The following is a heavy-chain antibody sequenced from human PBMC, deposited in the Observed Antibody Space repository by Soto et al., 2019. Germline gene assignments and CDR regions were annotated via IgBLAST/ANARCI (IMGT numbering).Heavy chain of an antibody. CDR3: ARVLSLGSTWYFDY. D-gene: IGHD6-13*01. V-gene: IGHV4-38-2*02. J-gene: IGHJ4*02. CDR2: SHHGGGT. Sequence: PSETRSLTCTVSASSITDASYWGWIRQPPGKGLEWIGSSHHGGGTYYNPSLKSRVTISADTSKNQLSLKLTSVAAADAAVYYCARVLSLGSTWYFDYWGQGTQVTVSS. CDR1: ASSITDASY.